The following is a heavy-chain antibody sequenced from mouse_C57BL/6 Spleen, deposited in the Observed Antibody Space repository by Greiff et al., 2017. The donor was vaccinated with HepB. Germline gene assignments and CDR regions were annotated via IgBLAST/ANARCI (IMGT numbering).Heavy chain of an antibody. CDR1: GYTFTSYW. V-gene: IGHV1-50*01. Sequence: QVQLQQPGAELVKPGASVKLSCKASGYTFTSYWMQWVKQRPGQGLEWIGEIDPSDSYTNYNQKFKGKATLTVDTSSSTAYMQLSSLTSEDSAVYYCASLSGTPYWGQGTLVTVSA. J-gene: IGHJ3*01. D-gene: IGHD4-1*01. CDR2: IDPSDSYT. CDR3: ASLSGTPY.